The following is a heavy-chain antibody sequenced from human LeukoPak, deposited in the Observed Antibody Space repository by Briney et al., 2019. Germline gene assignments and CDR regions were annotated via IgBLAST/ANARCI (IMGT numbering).Heavy chain of an antibody. Sequence: GRSLRLSCAASGFTFSSYGMHWVRQAPGKGLEWVAVISYDGSNKYYADSVKGRFTISRDNSKNTLYLQMNSLRAEDTAVYYCAEDCGGNSYGMDVWGQGTTVTVSS. V-gene: IGHV3-30*18. CDR2: ISYDGSNK. CDR1: GFTFSSYG. J-gene: IGHJ6*02. D-gene: IGHD4-23*01. CDR3: AEDCGGNSYGMDV.